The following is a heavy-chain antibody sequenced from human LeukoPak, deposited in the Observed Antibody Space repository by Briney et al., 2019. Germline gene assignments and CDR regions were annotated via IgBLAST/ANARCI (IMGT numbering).Heavy chain of an antibody. CDR2: INHSGST. Sequence: SETLSLTCAAYGGSFSGYYWSWIRQPPGKGLEWIGEINHSGSTNYNPSLKSRVTISVDTSKNQYSLKLSSVTAADTAVYYCARDLLYCSGGSCYMHYFDYWGQGTLVTVSS. CDR1: GGSFSGYY. CDR3: ARDLLYCSGGSCYMHYFDY. D-gene: IGHD2-15*01. J-gene: IGHJ4*02. V-gene: IGHV4-34*01.